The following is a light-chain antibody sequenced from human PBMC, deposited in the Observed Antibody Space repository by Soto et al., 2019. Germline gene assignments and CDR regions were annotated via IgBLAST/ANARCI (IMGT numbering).Light chain of an antibody. V-gene: IGKV1-33*01. CDR1: QDISLY. CDR3: QQYDDVPPLT. CDR2: DAS. J-gene: IGKJ4*01. Sequence: DIQMTQSPSSLSASVGDRVTITCQASQDISLYLNWYQQKPGKAPKLLIYDASNLEIGVPSRFSGSGSGTDFTFTISSLQPEDIATYYCQQYDDVPPLTFGGGTKVEIK.